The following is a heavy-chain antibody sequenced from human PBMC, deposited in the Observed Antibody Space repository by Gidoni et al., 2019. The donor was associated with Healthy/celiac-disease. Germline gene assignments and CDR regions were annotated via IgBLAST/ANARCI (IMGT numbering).Heavy chain of an antibody. CDR2: IRSKANSYAT. Sequence: EVQLVESGGGLVQPGVSLKLSCAASGFPFSGSAMHWVRQASGKGLEWVGRIRSKANSYATAYAASVKVRFTISRDDSKNTAYLQMNSLKTEDTAVYYCTRHIYYGSGSYLMAVWGQGTTVTVSS. J-gene: IGHJ6*02. V-gene: IGHV3-73*01. CDR1: GFPFSGSA. CDR3: TRHIYYGSGSYLMAV. D-gene: IGHD3-10*01.